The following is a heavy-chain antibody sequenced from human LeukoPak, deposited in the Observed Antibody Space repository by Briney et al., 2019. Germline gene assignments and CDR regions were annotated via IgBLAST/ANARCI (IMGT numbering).Heavy chain of an antibody. CDR1: GGSISSSSYY. V-gene: IGHV4-39*01. D-gene: IGHD4-11*01. Sequence: PSETLSLTCTVSGGSISSSSYYWGWIRQPPGKGLEWIGSIYYSGSTYYNPSLKSRVTISVDTSKNQFALKLSSVTAADTAVYYCASHTSYSNWFDPWGQGTLVTVSS. CDR3: ASHTSYSNWFDP. J-gene: IGHJ5*02. CDR2: IYYSGST.